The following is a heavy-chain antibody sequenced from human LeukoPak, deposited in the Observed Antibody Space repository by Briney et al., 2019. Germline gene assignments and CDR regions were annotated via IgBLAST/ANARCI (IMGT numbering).Heavy chain of an antibody. D-gene: IGHD3-22*01. CDR3: ARELEDSSGPNAFDI. Sequence: TGGSLRLSCAASGFTXXXYSMNWVRQAPGKGLXXXXXXXSSSSXXXXAXXVXXXXTIXXDNAKNSLYLQMNSLRAEDTAVYYXARELEDSSGPNAFDIWGQGTMVTVSS. V-gene: IGHV3-21*01. J-gene: IGHJ3*02. CDR1: GFTXXXYS. CDR2: XXSSSSXX.